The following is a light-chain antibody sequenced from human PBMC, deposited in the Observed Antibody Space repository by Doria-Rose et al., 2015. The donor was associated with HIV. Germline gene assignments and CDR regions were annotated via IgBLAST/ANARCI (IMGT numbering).Light chain of an antibody. Sequence: TQSPGTLSLSPGERATLSCRASQSVSANYLAWYQQRPGQSPRLLIYGASSRATDIPGRFSGSGSGTYFTLTISRLEPEDFAVYYCHQYASSRTFGQGTKVEIK. CDR1: QSVSANY. V-gene: IGKV3-20*01. CDR3: HQYASSRT. CDR2: GAS. J-gene: IGKJ1*01.